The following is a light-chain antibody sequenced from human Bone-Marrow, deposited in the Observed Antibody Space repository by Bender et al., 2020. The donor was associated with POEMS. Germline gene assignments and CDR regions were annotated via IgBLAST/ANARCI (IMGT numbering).Light chain of an antibody. J-gene: IGLJ1*01. CDR3: VVWDDSLNAYV. CDR1: SSNIGTNP. Sequence: SVLTQPPSASGTPGQRVTISCSGSSSNIGTNPVNWYQQLPGTAPKLLIYKTNQRPSGVPDRFSGSKSGTSASLAISGLRSEDEADYYCVVWDDSLNAYVFGSGTRVTVL. V-gene: IGLV1-44*01. CDR2: KTN.